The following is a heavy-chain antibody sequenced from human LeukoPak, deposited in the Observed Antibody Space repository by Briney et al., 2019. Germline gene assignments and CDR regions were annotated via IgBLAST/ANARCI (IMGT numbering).Heavy chain of an antibody. V-gene: IGHV5-51*01. CDR1: GYSFTSYW. CDR2: IYPADSDT. CDR3: ARHVDTAMATGFGY. Sequence: GESRKISCKGSGYSFTSYWIGWVPQMPGKGLEWMGIIYPADSDTTYSPSFQGQVTISADKSISTAYLQWNSLKASDTAMYYCARHVDTAMATGFGYWGEGTLATVSS. J-gene: IGHJ4*01. D-gene: IGHD5-18*01.